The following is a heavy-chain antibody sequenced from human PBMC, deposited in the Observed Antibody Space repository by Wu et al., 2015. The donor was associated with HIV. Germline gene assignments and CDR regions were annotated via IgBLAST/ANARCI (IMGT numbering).Heavy chain of an antibody. D-gene: IGHD3-3*01. CDR3: ARLQSLHGLYSNADF. V-gene: IGHV1-2*02. CDR2: INCNRGGT. J-gene: IGHJ4*02. CDR1: GYTFTDYY. Sequence: QVQLVQSGAEVKKPGASVMVSCRASGYTFTDYYMYWVRQAPGQGPEWMGWINCNRGGTKYAQKFQGRVTMTRDTAVNTAYLELNSLKSDDTATYFCARLQSLHGLYSNADFWGQGTLVTSP.